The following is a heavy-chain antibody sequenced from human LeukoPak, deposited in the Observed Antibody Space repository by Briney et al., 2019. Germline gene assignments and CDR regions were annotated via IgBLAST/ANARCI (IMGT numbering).Heavy chain of an antibody. V-gene: IGHV4-39*01. CDR3: ARLRYGGNSRTFDF. Sequence: SQTLSLTCTVSGGSISSSTYYWGWIRQPPGKGLEWIGSIYYSGSTYYNPSLNSRVTISVDTSKNQFSLKLSSVTAADTAVYYCARLRYGGNSRTFDFWGQGTLVTVSS. CDR1: GGSISSSTYY. CDR2: IYYSGST. J-gene: IGHJ4*02. D-gene: IGHD4-23*01.